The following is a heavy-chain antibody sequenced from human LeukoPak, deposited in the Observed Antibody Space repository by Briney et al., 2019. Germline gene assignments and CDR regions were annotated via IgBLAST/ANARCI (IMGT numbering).Heavy chain of an antibody. CDR1: GGNLGNYA. CDR2: IIPIFDST. Sequence: GASVKVSCKASGGNLGNYAISWVRQAPGQGLEWMGRIIPIFDSTNSAQKFQARLTIAADKSTNTVYLELSGLRSEDTAVYYCAREPGGVRRYFDHWDQETLVIVSS. D-gene: IGHD1-26*01. V-gene: IGHV1-69*06. CDR3: AREPGGVRRYFDH. J-gene: IGHJ4*02.